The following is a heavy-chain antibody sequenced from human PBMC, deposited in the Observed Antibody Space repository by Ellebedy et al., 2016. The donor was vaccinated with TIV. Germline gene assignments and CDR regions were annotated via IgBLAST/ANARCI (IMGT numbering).Heavy chain of an antibody. D-gene: IGHD6-19*01. J-gene: IGHJ4*02. CDR1: GDSISSPGAT. V-gene: IGHV6-1*01. CDR3: ARSRSDPIPVAGNFDS. Sequence: MPSETLSLTCVVSGDSISSPGATWNWLRQSPSRGLEWLGRTYLRSRWFFDYAVAVKSRLNIIADTSKNRFSLQLDSVTADDTALYFCARSRSDPIPVAGNFDSWGQGTLVIVSS. CDR2: TYLRSRWFF.